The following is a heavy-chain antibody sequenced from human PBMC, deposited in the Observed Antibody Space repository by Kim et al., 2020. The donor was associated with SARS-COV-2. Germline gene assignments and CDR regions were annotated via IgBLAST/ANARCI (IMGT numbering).Heavy chain of an antibody. CDR1: GYTFTSYY. D-gene: IGHD3-22*01. J-gene: IGHJ6*02. CDR2: INPSGGST. V-gene: IGHV1-46*01. Sequence: ASVKVSCKASGYTFTSYYMHWVRQAPGQGLEWMGIINPSGGSTSYAQKFQGRVTMTRDTSTSTVYMELNSLRSEDTAVYYCARDLTMTFSGAYYYYGMDVWCQGTTVTVSS. CDR3: ARDLTMTFSGAYYYYGMDV.